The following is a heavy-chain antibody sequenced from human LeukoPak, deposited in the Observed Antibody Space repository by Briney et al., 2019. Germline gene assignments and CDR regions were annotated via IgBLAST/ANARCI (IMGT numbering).Heavy chain of an antibody. D-gene: IGHD3-16*01. CDR2: IKSKSYGATR. CDR1: GFTFSSAW. Sequence: PGGSLRLSCAASGFTFSSAWLNWVRQAPGKGLEWVGQIKSKSYGATRDYAAPVQGRFTISRDDSKNTLYLQMNSLKTEDTAIYYCITARGNYASGHYWGQGTRVTVSS. V-gene: IGHV3-15*07. J-gene: IGHJ4*02. CDR3: ITARGNYASGHY.